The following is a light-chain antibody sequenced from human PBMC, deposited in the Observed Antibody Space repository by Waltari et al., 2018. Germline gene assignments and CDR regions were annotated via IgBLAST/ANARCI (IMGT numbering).Light chain of an antibody. CDR1: QTVLHSSDNKNY. CDR2: LAS. CDR3: LQYSSPPRT. J-gene: IGKJ1*01. Sequence: DIVMTQSPDSLAVSLGERATINCKSSQTVLHSSDNKNYLGGVQQKPGQPPKLLIHLASTRESGVPERFSGSGSGTDFPLTINDLQAEDVAVYYCLQYSSPPRTFGQGTKVEIK. V-gene: IGKV4-1*01.